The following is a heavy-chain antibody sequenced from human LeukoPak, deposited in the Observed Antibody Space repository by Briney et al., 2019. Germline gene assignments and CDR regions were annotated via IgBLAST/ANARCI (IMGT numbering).Heavy chain of an antibody. D-gene: IGHD1-26*01. CDR2: IIPIFGTA. J-gene: IGHJ3*02. Sequence: SVKVSCKASGGTFSSYAISWVRQAPGQGLEWMGGIIPIFGTANYAQKFQGRVTITADESTSTAYMELSSLRSEDTAVYYCARPSPYIARSAFDIWGQGTMVTVSS. CDR1: GGTFSSYA. V-gene: IGHV1-69*13. CDR3: ARPSPYIARSAFDI.